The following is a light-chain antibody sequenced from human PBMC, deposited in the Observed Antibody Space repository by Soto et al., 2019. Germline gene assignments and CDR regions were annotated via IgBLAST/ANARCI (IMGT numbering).Light chain of an antibody. Sequence: DIQMTQSPSSLSASVGDRVTITCRASQSISSYLNWYQQKPGKAPKLLIYAASSLQSGVPSRFSGSGSGTDFPLTLSSLQPEDFATYYCQQSYSTPPTFGGGTKVEIK. CDR1: QSISSY. CDR3: QQSYSTPPT. CDR2: AAS. V-gene: IGKV1-39*01. J-gene: IGKJ4*01.